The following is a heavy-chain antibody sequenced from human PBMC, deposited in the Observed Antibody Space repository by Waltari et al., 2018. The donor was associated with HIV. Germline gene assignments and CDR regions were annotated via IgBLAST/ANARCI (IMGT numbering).Heavy chain of an antibody. CDR1: GGSISRYS. CDR2: IYYSGST. V-gene: IGHV4-59*01. D-gene: IGHD5-18*01. Sequence: QVQLQESGPGLVKPSETLSLACTVSGGSISRYSRSWIRQPPGKGLEWIGYIYYSGSTNYNPSLKSRVTISVDTSKNHFSLKLSSVTAADTAVYYCARGLDTAMAHDAFDIWGQGTMVTVSS. CDR3: ARGLDTAMAHDAFDI. J-gene: IGHJ3*02.